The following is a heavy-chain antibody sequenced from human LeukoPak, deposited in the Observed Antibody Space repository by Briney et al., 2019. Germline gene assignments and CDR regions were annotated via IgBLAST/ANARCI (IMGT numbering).Heavy chain of an antibody. J-gene: IGHJ3*01. CDR1: GFTISNYY. CDR2: PYSGGFT. Sequence: GGSLRLSCAASGFTISNYYVSWVRQAPGKGLEWVSFPYSGGFTYYADSVKGRFTISRDNSKNTLYLQMNSLRAEDTAVYYCARGPMCGGDCYGAFDVWGQGTLVTVSS. D-gene: IGHD2-21*02. V-gene: IGHV3-53*01. CDR3: ARGPMCGGDCYGAFDV.